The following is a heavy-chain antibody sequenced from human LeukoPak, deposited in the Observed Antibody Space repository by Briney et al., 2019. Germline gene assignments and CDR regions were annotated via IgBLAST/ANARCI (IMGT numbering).Heavy chain of an antibody. CDR2: INDSSDST. CDR1: GFTFSSYA. D-gene: IGHD2-2*01. Sequence: PGGSLRLSCAASGFTFSSYAMSWVRQAPGKGLEWVSSINDSSDSTYYADSVKGRFTISRDNSKNTLYLLMNNLRAEDTAIFYCATAYCSSTSCPTWGQGTLVTVSS. J-gene: IGHJ5*02. CDR3: ATAYCSSTSCPT. V-gene: IGHV3-23*01.